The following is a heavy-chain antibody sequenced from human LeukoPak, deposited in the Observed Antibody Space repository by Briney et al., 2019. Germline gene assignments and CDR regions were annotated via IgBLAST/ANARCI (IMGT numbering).Heavy chain of an antibody. CDR3: VAQGYNWNAYESLGYFDY. J-gene: IGHJ4*02. D-gene: IGHD1-20*01. CDR2: MNPNSGNT. Sequence: ASVKVSCKASGYTFTSYDISWVRQATGQGLEWMGWMNPNSGNTGYAQKFQGRVTMTRNTSISTAYMELSSLRSEDTAVYYCVAQGYNWNAYESLGYFDYWGQGTLVTVSS. CDR1: GYTFTSYD. V-gene: IGHV1-8*01.